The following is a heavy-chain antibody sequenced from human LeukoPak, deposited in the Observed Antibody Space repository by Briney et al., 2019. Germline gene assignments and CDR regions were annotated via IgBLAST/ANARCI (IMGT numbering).Heavy chain of an antibody. V-gene: IGHV4-4*07. CDR3: AINRAVYGPAEYFQH. CDR2: IYTSGST. J-gene: IGHJ1*01. Sequence: SETLSLTCTVSGGSISSYYWSWIRQPAGKGLEWIGRIYTSGSTNYNPSLKSRVTISVDKSKNQFSLKLSSATAADTAVYYCAINRAVYGPAEYFQHWGQGTLVTVSS. D-gene: IGHD1-14*01. CDR1: GGSISSYY.